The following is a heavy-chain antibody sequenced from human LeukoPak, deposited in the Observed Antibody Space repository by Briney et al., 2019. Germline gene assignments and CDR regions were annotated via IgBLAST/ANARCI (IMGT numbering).Heavy chain of an antibody. V-gene: IGHV3-7*04. CDR2: IKQDGSEK. CDR3: ARVEMATGSYGMDV. J-gene: IGHJ6*02. CDR1: GFTFSSYW. Sequence: GGSLRLSCAASGFTFSSYWMSWVHQAPGKGLEWVANIKQDGSEKYYVDSVKGRFTISRDNAKNSLYLQMNSLRAEDTAVFYCARVEMATGSYGMDVWGQGTTVTVSS. D-gene: IGHD5-24*01.